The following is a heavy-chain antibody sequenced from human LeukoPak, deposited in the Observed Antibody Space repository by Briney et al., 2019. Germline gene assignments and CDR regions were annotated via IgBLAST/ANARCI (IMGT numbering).Heavy chain of an antibody. CDR2: INPNSGGT. CDR3: AIKRLTIFGVVRGDFDY. D-gene: IGHD3-3*01. Sequence: ASVKVSCKASVYTFTGYYMHWVRQAPGQGLEWMGWINPNSGGTNYAQKFQGRVTMTRDTSISTAYMELSRLRSDDTAVYYCAIKRLTIFGVVRGDFDYWGQGTLVTVSS. CDR1: VYTFTGYY. V-gene: IGHV1-2*02. J-gene: IGHJ4*02.